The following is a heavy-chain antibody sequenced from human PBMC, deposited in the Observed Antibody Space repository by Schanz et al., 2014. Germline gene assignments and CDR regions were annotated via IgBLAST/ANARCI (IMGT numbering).Heavy chain of an antibody. Sequence: EVQLVESGGGFVQPGGSLRLSCAASGFTFSSYWMHWVRQAPGKGLVWISRINSDGSSASYADSVKGRFTISRDNAKNTLYLQMSSLRVEDTAIYYCAKDSVLVATGHDYFDYWGQGTLVTVSS. CDR2: INSDGSSA. CDR3: AKDSVLVATGHDYFDY. CDR1: GFTFSSYW. D-gene: IGHD2-21*01. V-gene: IGHV3-74*01. J-gene: IGHJ4*02.